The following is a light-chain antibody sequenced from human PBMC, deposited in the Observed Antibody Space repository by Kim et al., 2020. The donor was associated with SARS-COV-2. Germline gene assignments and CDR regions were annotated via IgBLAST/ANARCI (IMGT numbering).Light chain of an antibody. Sequence: SLSPGEGATLSCRASQSVSSYLAWYQQKPGQAPRLLIYDASNRATGIPARFSGSGSGTDFTLTISSLEPEDFAVYYCQQRSNWRGTFGGGTKLEI. J-gene: IGKJ4*01. CDR2: DAS. CDR3: QQRSNWRGT. CDR1: QSVSSY. V-gene: IGKV3-11*01.